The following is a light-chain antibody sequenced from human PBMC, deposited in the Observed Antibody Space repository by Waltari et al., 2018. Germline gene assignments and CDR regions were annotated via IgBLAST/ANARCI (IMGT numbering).Light chain of an antibody. J-gene: IGLJ2*01. V-gene: IGLV1-40*01. CDR3: QSYDSSRTVV. CDR1: SSNIGAGYD. Sequence: QSVLTQPPSVSGAPGQRVPLSCTGSSSNIGAGYDVHWYQQIPGTAPKLLIYGSNTRPSGVPDRFSGSKSGPSASLTITGLQAEDDGDYYCQSYDSSRTVVFGGGTKLTVL. CDR2: GSN.